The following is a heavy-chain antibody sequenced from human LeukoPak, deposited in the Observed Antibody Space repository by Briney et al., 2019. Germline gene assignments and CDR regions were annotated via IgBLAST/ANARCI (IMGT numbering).Heavy chain of an antibody. J-gene: IGHJ3*02. V-gene: IGHV3-23*01. CDR1: GFTFSSYG. CDR3: AKPYDFWSGYYTEANDAFDI. CDR2: ISGSGGST. D-gene: IGHD3-3*01. Sequence: EGSLRLSCAASGFTFSSYGMHWVRQAPGKGLEWVSAISGSGGSTYYADSVKGRFTISRDNSKNTLYLQMNSLRAEDTAVYYCAKPYDFWSGYYTEANDAFDIWGQGTMVTVSS.